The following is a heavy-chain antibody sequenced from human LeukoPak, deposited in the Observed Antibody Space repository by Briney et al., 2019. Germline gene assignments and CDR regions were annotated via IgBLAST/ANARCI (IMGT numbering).Heavy chain of an antibody. CDR1: GDSVSSGNYY. CDR3: ARTSSHGGSFYVFDY. CDR2: MSPSGTT. J-gene: IGHJ4*02. V-gene: IGHV4-61*01. Sequence: SETLSLTCTVSGDSVSSGNYYLSWIRQPPGKGLDWITYMSPSGTTKYNPSLKSRVTTSVDTSRTQFSLRLSSVTAADTAVYYCARTSSHGGSFYVFDYWGQGALVTVSS. D-gene: IGHD2-15*01.